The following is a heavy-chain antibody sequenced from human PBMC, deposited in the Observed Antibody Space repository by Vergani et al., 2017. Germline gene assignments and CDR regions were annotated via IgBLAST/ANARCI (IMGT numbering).Heavy chain of an antibody. Sequence: EVQLVQSGAEAKKPGESLKISCQISGYSFTNYWIGWVRQMPGKGLEWMGIIHPADSDTRYSPSFQGQVTISVDKSISTAYLQRSSLRASDSAMYYCARLYGRDSSGNKYFDYWGQGTLVTVSS. J-gene: IGHJ4*02. V-gene: IGHV5-51*01. CDR2: IHPADSDT. D-gene: IGHD3-22*01. CDR3: ARLYGRDSSGNKYFDY. CDR1: GYSFTNYW.